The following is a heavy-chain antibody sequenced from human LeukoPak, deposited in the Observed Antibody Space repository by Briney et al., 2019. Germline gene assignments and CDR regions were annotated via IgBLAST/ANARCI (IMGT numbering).Heavy chain of an antibody. CDR2: INPNSGGT. Sequence: GASVKVSCKASGYTFTGYYMHWVRQAPGQGLEWMGWINPNSGGTNYAQKLQGRVTMTRDTSISTAYMELSRLRSDDTAVYYCARETGYCSGGSCHAFDYWGQGTLVTVSS. J-gene: IGHJ4*02. CDR1: GYTFTGYY. V-gene: IGHV1-2*02. CDR3: ARETGYCSGGSCHAFDY. D-gene: IGHD2-15*01.